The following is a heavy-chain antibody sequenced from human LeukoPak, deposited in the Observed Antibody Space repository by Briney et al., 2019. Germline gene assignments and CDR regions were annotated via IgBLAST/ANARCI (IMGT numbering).Heavy chain of an antibody. D-gene: IGHD2-2*01. Sequence: PGGSLRLSCAASGFTFSSYSMNWVRQAPGKGLEWVSSISSSSSYIYYADSVKGRFTISRDNAKNSLYLQMNILRADDTAVYYCVRDQEPEVPTSDSSPSAWGQGTLVTVSS. CDR1: GFTFSSYS. CDR2: ISSSSSYI. J-gene: IGHJ5*02. V-gene: IGHV3-21*01. CDR3: VRDQEPEVPTSDSSPSA.